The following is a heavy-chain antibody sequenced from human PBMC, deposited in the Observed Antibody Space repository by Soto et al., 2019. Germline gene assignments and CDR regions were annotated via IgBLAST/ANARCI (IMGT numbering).Heavy chain of an antibody. CDR2: IHFDGSTT. CDR1: GFTFSSYW. V-gene: IGHV3-74*01. CDR3: ARDAYISGYYQFDY. D-gene: IGHD6-19*01. J-gene: IGHJ4*02. Sequence: EVQLVESGGGLVQPGGSLRLSCAASGFTFSSYWMHWVRQVPGKGLVWVSRIHFDGSTTHYADSVKGRFTISRDNDKNTLSLQMNSLRAEDTAVYYCARDAYISGYYQFDYWGQGTLVTVSS.